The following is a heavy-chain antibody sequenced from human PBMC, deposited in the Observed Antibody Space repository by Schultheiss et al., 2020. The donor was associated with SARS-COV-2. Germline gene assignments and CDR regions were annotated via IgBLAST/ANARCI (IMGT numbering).Heavy chain of an antibody. CDR1: GGSINNYY. CDR3: ARFRGPKNWYFDL. Sequence: SETLSLTCTVSGGSINNYYWSWIRQPPGEGLEWIGYIYYTGSTKYNPSLESRVTISVDTSKNQFTLKLSSVTAADTAVYYCARFRGPKNWYFDLWGRGTLVTVSS. J-gene: IGHJ2*01. CDR2: IYYTGST. V-gene: IGHV4-59*12.